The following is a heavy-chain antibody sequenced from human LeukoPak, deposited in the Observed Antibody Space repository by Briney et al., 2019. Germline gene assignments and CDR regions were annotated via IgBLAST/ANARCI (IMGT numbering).Heavy chain of an antibody. CDR2: MNPNSGNT. CDR1: GYTFTSYD. J-gene: IGHJ6*02. Sequence: ASVKVSCKASGYTFTSYDINWVRQATGQGLEWMGWMNPNSGNTGYAQKFQGRVTMTRNTSISTAYMELSSLRSEDTAVYYCARKVKMATIGSSYGMDVWGQGTTVTVSS. V-gene: IGHV1-8*01. D-gene: IGHD5-24*01. CDR3: ARKVKMATIGSSYGMDV.